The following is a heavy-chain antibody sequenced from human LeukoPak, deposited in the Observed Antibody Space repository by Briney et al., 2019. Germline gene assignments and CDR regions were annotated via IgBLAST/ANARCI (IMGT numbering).Heavy chain of an antibody. D-gene: IGHD6-13*01. CDR3: ARQSIAAAGTGFFDY. CDR2: IYYSGST. V-gene: IGHV4-39*07. CDR1: GGSISSTSYY. Sequence: SQTLSLTCNVSGGSISSTSYYWSWIRQPPGKGLEWIGSIYYSGSTYYNPSLKSRVTISVDTSKNQFSLKLSSVTAADTAVYYCARQSIAAAGTGFFDYWGQGTLVTVSS. J-gene: IGHJ4*02.